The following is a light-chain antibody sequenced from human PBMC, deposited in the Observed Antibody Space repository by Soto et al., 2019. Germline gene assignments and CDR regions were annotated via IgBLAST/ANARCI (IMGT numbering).Light chain of an antibody. CDR1: QNVSSN. J-gene: IGKJ4*01. V-gene: IGKV3-15*01. Sequence: EIVMTQSPATLSVSPGERATLSFRASQNVSSNLARYQQKPGQAPRLLIYGASTRATGIPARFSGSGSGTEFTLTISSLQSEDFAVYYCQQYNNWPPLTFGGGTKVEIK. CDR2: GAS. CDR3: QQYNNWPPLT.